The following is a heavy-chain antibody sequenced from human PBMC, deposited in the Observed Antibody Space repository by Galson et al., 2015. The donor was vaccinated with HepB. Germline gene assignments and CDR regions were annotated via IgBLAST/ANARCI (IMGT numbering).Heavy chain of an antibody. CDR2: IWYDGSNK. V-gene: IGHV3-33*01. CDR3: ARDQAYYVWGSYRYSDYYDMDV. CDR1: GFTFSSYG. D-gene: IGHD3-16*02. J-gene: IGHJ6*02. Sequence: SLRLSCAASGFTFSSYGMHWVRQAPGKGLEWVAVIWYDGSNKYFADSVKGRFTISRDNSKNTLYLQMNSLRAEDTAVYYCARDQAYYVWGSYRYSDYYDMDVWGQGTTVTVSS.